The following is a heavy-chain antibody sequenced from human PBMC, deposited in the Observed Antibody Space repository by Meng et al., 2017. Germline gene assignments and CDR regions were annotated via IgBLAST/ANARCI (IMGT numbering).Heavy chain of an antibody. D-gene: IGHD5-24*01. CDR1: GASISSFY. CDR3: ARARDGYNQRPFDY. Sequence: SETLSPTCTVSGASISSFYWSWVRQPPGKGLEWIGSIYYSGRTYYNPSLNSRVTISVDTSKNQFSLKLNSVTAAATDVYNCARARDGYNQRPFDYWGQGTLVTVSS. J-gene: IGHJ4*02. CDR2: IYYSGRT. V-gene: IGHV4-59*01.